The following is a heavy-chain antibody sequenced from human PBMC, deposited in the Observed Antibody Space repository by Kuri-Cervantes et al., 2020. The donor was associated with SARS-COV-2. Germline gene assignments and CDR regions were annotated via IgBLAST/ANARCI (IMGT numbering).Heavy chain of an antibody. J-gene: IGHJ4*02. D-gene: IGHD6-19*01. V-gene: IGHV3-7*03. CDR2: IKQDGSEK. CDR3: ARDHSGWSL. CDR1: GFTFSSYA. Sequence: GGSLRLSCAASGFTFSSYAMSWVRQAPGKGLEWVANIKQDGSEKYYVDSVKGRFTISRDNAKNSLYLQMNSLRAEDTAVYYCARDHSGWSLWGQGTLVTVSS.